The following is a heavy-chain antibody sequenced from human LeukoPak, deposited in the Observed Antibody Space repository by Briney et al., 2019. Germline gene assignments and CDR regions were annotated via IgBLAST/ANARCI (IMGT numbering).Heavy chain of an antibody. D-gene: IGHD3-3*01. CDR1: GFTVSSNY. J-gene: IGHJ4*02. CDR3: AREPCFGEVIM. V-gene: IGHV3-66*02. CDR2: IYSGGST. Sequence: GGSLRLSCAASGFTVSSNYMRWVRQAPGKGLEWVSVIYSGGSTYYADSVKGRFTITRNNSKNTLYLQMNSLRAEDTAVYYCAREPCFGEVIMGGQGTLVTVSS.